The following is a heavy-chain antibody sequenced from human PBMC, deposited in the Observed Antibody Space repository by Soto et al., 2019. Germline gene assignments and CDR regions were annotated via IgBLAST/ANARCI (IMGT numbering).Heavy chain of an antibody. D-gene: IGHD2-15*01. J-gene: IGHJ5*02. CDR2: ISAYNGNT. Sequence: GASVKVSCKASGYTFTSYGISWVRQAPGQGLEWMGWISAYNGNTNCAQKLQGRVTMTTDTSTSTAYMELRSLRSDDTAVYYCARDGRSIYCSGGSCYKSWFDPWGQGTLVTVSS. V-gene: IGHV1-18*01. CDR3: ARDGRSIYCSGGSCYKSWFDP. CDR1: GYTFTSYG.